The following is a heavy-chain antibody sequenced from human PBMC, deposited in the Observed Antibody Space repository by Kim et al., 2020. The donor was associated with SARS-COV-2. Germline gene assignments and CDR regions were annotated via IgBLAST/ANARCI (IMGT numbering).Heavy chain of an antibody. D-gene: IGHD3-3*01. CDR2: ISWNSGSI. J-gene: IGHJ6*01. CDR3: GKDMRSSWSGYIPPYYY. V-gene: IGHV3-9*01. Sequence: GGSLRLSCAASGFTFDDYAMHWVRQAPGKGLEWVSGISWNSGSIGYADSVKGRFTISRDNAKNSLYLQMNSLRAEDTALYYCGKDMRSSWSGYIPPYYY. CDR1: GFTFDDYA.